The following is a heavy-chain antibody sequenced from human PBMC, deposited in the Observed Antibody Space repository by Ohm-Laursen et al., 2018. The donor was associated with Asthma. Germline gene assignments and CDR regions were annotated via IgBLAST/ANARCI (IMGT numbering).Heavy chain of an antibody. J-gene: IGHJ6*02. D-gene: IGHD3-10*01. V-gene: IGHV3-33*05. Sequence: SLRLSCAASGFTFSSYGMHWVRQAPGKGLEWVAVISYDGSNKYYADSVKGRFTISRDNSKNTLYLQMNSLRDEDTAVYYCARGYYGSGRWADVWGQGTTATVSS. CDR2: ISYDGSNK. CDR3: ARGYYGSGRWADV. CDR1: GFTFSSYG.